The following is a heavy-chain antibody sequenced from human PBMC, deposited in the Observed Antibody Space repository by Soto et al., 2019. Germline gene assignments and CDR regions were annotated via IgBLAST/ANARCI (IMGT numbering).Heavy chain of an antibody. CDR3: ARDGFAFDI. D-gene: IGHD3-10*01. Sequence: QVQLVESGGGVVQPGRSLRLSCAASGFTFSSYAMHWVRQAPGKGLEWVAVISYDGSNKYYADSVKGRFTISRDNSKNTLYLQMNSLRAEDTAVYYCARDGFAFDIWGHGTIVTVSS. CDR2: ISYDGSNK. V-gene: IGHV3-30-3*01. J-gene: IGHJ3*02. CDR1: GFTFSSYA.